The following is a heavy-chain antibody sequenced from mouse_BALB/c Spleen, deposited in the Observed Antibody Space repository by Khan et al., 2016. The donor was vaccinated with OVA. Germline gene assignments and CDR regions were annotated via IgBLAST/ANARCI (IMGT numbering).Heavy chain of an antibody. V-gene: IGHV14-1*02. J-gene: IGHJ3*01. D-gene: IGHD2-3*01. CDR1: GFNIKDYY. CDR2: IDPENGNT. Sequence: VQLQQSGAELVRPGALVKLSCKASGFNIKDYYMHWVKQRPEQGLEWIGWIDPENGNTIYDPKFQGKASITADTSSNTAYLQLSSLTSEDTAVYCWARSCYEAWFPYWGQETLVTVSA. CDR3: ARSCYEAWFPY.